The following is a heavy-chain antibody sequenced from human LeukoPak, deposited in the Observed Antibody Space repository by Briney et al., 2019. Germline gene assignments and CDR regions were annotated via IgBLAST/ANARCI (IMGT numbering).Heavy chain of an antibody. CDR3: ARVAYCAGDCHHMDS. D-gene: IGHD2-21*02. J-gene: IGHJ4*02. CDR2: ISSSGGTM. Sequence: GGSLRLSCAASGFTFSNYEMNWVRQAPGKGLEWISYISSSGGTMYYADSVKGRFTISRDNAKNSLYLQMNSLRAEDTAVYYCARVAYCAGDCHHMDSWGQGTLVTVSS. CDR1: GFTFSNYE. V-gene: IGHV3-48*03.